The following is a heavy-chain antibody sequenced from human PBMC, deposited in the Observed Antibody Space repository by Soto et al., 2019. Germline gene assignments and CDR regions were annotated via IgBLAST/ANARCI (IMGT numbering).Heavy chain of an antibody. Sequence: QVQLVESGGGVVQPGRSLRLSCAASGFTFSSYAMHWVRQVPGKGLEWVAVISYDGSNKYDADSVKGQFTISIDNSKNTLYLQMNSLRAEDTAVYYCARAYEGDYFDHWGQGTLVTVSS. J-gene: IGHJ4*02. V-gene: IGHV3-30-3*01. D-gene: IGHD3-16*01. CDR3: ARAYEGDYFDH. CDR1: GFTFSSYA. CDR2: ISYDGSNK.